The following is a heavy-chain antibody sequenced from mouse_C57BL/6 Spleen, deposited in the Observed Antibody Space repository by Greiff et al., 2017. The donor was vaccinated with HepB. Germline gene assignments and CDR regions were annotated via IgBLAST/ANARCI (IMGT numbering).Heavy chain of an antibody. V-gene: IGHV1-69*01. D-gene: IGHD4-1*01. CDR3: ARGANWDEGYYFDY. CDR2: IDPSDSYT. Sequence: QVQLQQPGAELVMPGASVKLSCKASGYTFTSYWMHWVKQRPGQGLEWIGEIDPSDSYTNYNQKFKGKSTLTVDKSSSTAYMQLSSLTSEDSAVYYCARGANWDEGYYFDYWGQGTTLTVSS. J-gene: IGHJ2*01. CDR1: GYTFTSYW.